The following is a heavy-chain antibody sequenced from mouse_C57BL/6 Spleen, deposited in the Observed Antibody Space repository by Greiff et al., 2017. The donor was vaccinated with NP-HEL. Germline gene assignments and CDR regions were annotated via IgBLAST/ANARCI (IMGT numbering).Heavy chain of an antibody. J-gene: IGHJ4*01. CDR1: GYTFTDYY. V-gene: IGHV1-76*01. CDR3: ARNPAQATFYYAMDY. Sequence: QVQLQQSGAELVRPGASVKLSCKASGYTFTDYYINWVKQRPGQGLEWIARIYPGSGNTYYNEKFKGKATLTAEKSSSTAYMQLSSLTSEDSAVYFCARNPAQATFYYAMDYWGQGTSVTVSS. CDR2: IYPGSGNT. D-gene: IGHD3-2*02.